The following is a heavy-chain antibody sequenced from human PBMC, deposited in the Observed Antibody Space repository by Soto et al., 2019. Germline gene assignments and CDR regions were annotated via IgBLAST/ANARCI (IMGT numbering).Heavy chain of an antibody. Sequence: QVQLVQSGAEVKKPGASVKVSCKASGYTFTSYDINWVRQATGQGLEWMGWMNPNSGNTGYAQKFQGRVTMTRNTSVSTAYMELSSLRSEGTAVYYCASGDKPYGSVSFDPWGQGTLVTVSS. J-gene: IGHJ5*02. CDR2: MNPNSGNT. CDR1: GYTFTSYD. V-gene: IGHV1-8*01. CDR3: ASGDKPYGSVSFDP. D-gene: IGHD3-10*01.